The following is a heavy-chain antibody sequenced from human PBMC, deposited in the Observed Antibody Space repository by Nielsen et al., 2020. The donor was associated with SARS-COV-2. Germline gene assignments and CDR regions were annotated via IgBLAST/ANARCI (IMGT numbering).Heavy chain of an antibody. CDR3: ARELGAGSGWGACDY. Sequence: GESLKISCAASGFTFSSYWMHWVRQAPGKGLVWVSRINSDGSSTSYADSVKGRFTISRDNAKNTLYLQMNSLRAEDTAVYYCARELGAGSGWGACDYWGQGTLVTVSS. CDR1: GFTFSSYW. V-gene: IGHV3-74*01. CDR2: INSDGSST. J-gene: IGHJ4*02. D-gene: IGHD3-22*01.